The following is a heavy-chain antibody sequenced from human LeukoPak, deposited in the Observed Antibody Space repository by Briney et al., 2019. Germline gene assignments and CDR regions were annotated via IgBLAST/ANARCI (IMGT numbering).Heavy chain of an antibody. J-gene: IGHJ4*02. V-gene: IGHV1-69*04. CDR3: ARSLSGGYNHPYDY. CDR1: GGTFSSYG. Sequence: GASVKVSCKASGGTFSSYGISWVRQAPGQGLEWMGRIIPILGIANYAQKFQGRVTITADKSTSTAYMELSSLRSEDTAVYYCARSLSGGYNHPYDYWGQGTLVTVSS. D-gene: IGHD5-24*01. CDR2: IIPILGIA.